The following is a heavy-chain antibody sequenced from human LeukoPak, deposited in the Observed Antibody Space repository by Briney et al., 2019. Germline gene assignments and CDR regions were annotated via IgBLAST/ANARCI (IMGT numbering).Heavy chain of an antibody. CDR3: AKDGRRGVVVVAATPFY. D-gene: IGHD2-15*01. CDR1: GFTFSSYA. J-gene: IGHJ4*02. Sequence: PGGSLRLSCAASGFTFSSYAMSRVRQAPGKGLEWVSAISGSGGSTYYADSVKGRFTISRDNSKNTLYLQMNSLRAEDTAVYYCAKDGRRGVVVVAATPFYWGQGTLVTVSS. V-gene: IGHV3-23*01. CDR2: ISGSGGST.